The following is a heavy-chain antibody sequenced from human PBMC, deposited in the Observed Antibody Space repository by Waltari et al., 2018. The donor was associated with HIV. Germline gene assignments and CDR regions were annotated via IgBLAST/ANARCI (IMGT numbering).Heavy chain of an antibody. CDR1: GASISSSSYY. J-gene: IGHJ4*02. Sequence: QLHLQESGPGLVKPSETLSLPCSVSGASISSSSYYWAWIRQPPGKGLEWIGAIYYRGTAYDNPSVRSRFSASLDASKNELSLKLTSVTATDTALYYCARLRFHSLYYFDAWGPGILVTVSS. V-gene: IGHV4-39*01. CDR3: ARLRFHSLYYFDA. D-gene: IGHD3-16*01. CDR2: IYYRGTA.